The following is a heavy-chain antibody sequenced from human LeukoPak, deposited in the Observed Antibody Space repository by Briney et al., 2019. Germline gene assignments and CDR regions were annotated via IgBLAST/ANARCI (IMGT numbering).Heavy chain of an antibody. V-gene: IGHV1-24*01. CDR3: ATIAARY. D-gene: IGHD6-6*01. J-gene: IGHJ4*02. Sequence: ASVKVSCKVSGYTLTELSMHWVRQAPGKGLEWMGGFDPEDGETIYAQKFQGSVTMTQDTSTDTAYMELSSLRSEDTDVYYCATIAARYWGQGTLVTVSS. CDR2: FDPEDGET. CDR1: GYTLTELS.